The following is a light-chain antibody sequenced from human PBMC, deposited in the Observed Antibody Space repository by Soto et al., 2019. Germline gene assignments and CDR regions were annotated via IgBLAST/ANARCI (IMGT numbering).Light chain of an antibody. V-gene: IGLV2-14*01. CDR2: EVS. CDR1: RSDVGGYNF. CDR3: SSYTTSSTRL. J-gene: IGLJ2*01. Sequence: QSVLTQPASVSGSPGQSITISCTGTRSDVGGYNFVSWYQQHPGKAPKLIIYEVSNRPSGVSNRFSGSKSGNTASLTISGLQAEDEADYYCSSYTTSSTRLFGGGTK.